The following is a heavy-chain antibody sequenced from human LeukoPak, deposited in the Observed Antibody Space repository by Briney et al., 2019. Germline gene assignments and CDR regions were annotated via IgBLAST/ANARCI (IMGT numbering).Heavy chain of an antibody. V-gene: IGHV4-59*01. Sequence: SETLSLTCTVSGVSIRSYYWNWVRQSPGRGLKWIGYMHHSGSSHYNPFLKSRVTISVDTSKNHFSLKLNSVTASDTAVYYCAGGYGSSWSFDHWGQGTLVTVSS. CDR3: AGGYGSSWSFDH. D-gene: IGHD2-2*01. J-gene: IGHJ4*02. CDR1: GVSIRSYY. CDR2: MHHSGSS.